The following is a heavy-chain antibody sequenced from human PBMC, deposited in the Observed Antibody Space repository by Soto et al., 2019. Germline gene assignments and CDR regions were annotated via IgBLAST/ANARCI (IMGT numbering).Heavy chain of an antibody. V-gene: IGHV4-34*01. CDR1: GGSFSGYY. CDR3: ASLPPRGAVFDY. J-gene: IGHJ4*02. D-gene: IGHD3-16*01. Sequence: SETLSLTCAVYGGSFSGYYWSWIRQPPGKGLEWIGEINHSGSTNYNPSLKSRVTISVDTSKNQFSLKLSSVTAADTAVYYCASLPPRGAVFDYWGQGTLVTVSS. CDR2: INHSGST.